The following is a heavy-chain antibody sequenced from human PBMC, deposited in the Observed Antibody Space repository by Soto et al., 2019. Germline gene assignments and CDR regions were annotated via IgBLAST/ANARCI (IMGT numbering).Heavy chain of an antibody. V-gene: IGHV4-30-2*01. CDR2: IYHSGST. Sequence: PSETLSLTCAVSGGSISSGGYSWSWIRQPPGKGLEWIGYIYHSGSTYYNPSLKSRVTISVDRSKNQFSLKLSSVTAADTAVYYCARGGSGYFNWFDPWGQGTLVTVSS. D-gene: IGHD3-22*01. J-gene: IGHJ5*02. CDR1: GGSISSGGYS. CDR3: ARGGSGYFNWFDP.